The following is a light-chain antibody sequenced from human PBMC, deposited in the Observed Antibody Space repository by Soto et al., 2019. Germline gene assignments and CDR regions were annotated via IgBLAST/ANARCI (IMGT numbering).Light chain of an antibody. V-gene: IGLV2-23*02. CDR2: EVT. Sequence: QSALTQPASVSGSPGQSITISCTGTSSDVGNYNLVSWYQQHPGKAPKLMIYEVTRRPSGVSNRFSGSKSGNTASLTISELQAEDEADYYCCSYAGSSTSVFGGGTKLTVL. CDR1: SSDVGNYNL. J-gene: IGLJ2*01. CDR3: CSYAGSSTSV.